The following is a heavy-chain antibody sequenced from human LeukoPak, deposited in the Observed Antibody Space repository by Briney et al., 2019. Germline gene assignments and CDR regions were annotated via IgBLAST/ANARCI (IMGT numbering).Heavy chain of an antibody. CDR3: ARGNYDFWSGYYWLDP. CDR2: INHSGST. CDR1: GGSFSGYY. V-gene: IGHV4-34*01. Sequence: SETLSLTCAVYGGSFSGYYWSWIRQPPGKGLEWIGEINHSGSTNYNPSLKSRVTISVDTSKNQFSLKLSSVTAADTAVYYCARGNYDFWSGYYWLDPWGQGTLVTVSS. D-gene: IGHD3-3*01. J-gene: IGHJ5*02.